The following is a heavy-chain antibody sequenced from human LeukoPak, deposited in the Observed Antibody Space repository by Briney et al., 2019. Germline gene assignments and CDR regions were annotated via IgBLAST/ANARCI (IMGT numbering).Heavy chain of an antibody. CDR2: ISYDGSNK. CDR3: AKERGWDYYYYYYGMDV. Sequence: HPGRSLRLSCAASGFTFSSYGMHWVRQAPGKGLEWVAIISYDGSNKYYADSVKGRFTISRDNSKNTLYLRMNSLRAEDTAVYYCAKERGWDYYYYYYGMDVWGQGTTVTVSS. D-gene: IGHD6-19*01. J-gene: IGHJ6*02. V-gene: IGHV3-30*18. CDR1: GFTFSSYG.